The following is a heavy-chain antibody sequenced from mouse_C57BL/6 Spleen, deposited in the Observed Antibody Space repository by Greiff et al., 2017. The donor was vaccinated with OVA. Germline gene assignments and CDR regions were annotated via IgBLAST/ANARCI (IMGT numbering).Heavy chain of an antibody. J-gene: IGHJ2*01. Sequence: QVQLQHPGAELVKPGASVKLSCKASGYTFTSYWMQWVKQRPGQGLEWIGEIDPSDSYTNYNQKFKGKATLTVDTSSSTAYMQLSSLTSEDSAVYYCASLANFYFDYWGQGTTLTVSS. D-gene: IGHD1-1*01. V-gene: IGHV1-50*01. CDR2: IDPSDSYT. CDR1: GYTFTSYW. CDR3: ASLANFYFDY.